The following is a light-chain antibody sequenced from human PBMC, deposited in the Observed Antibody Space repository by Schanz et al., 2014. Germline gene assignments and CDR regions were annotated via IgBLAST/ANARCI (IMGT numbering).Light chain of an antibody. CDR3: QQYNNWPGT. CDR2: DAS. V-gene: IGKV3-11*01. Sequence: EIVLTQSPATLSLSPGERATLSCRASQSVSSYLAWYQQKPGQAPRLLIYDASNRATGIPARFSGSGSGTDFTLAISSLEPEDSAVYYCQQYNNWPGTFGQGTKVEIK. J-gene: IGKJ1*01. CDR1: QSVSSY.